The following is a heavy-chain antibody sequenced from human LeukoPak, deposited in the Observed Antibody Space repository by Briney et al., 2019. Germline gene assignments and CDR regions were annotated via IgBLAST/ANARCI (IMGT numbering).Heavy chain of an antibody. CDR2: ISGSGGST. D-gene: IGHD2-21*02. J-gene: IGHJ6*02. CDR1: GFTFSSYA. V-gene: IGHV3-23*01. Sequence: GGSLRLSCAASGFTFSSYAMSWVRQAPGKGLEWVSAISGSGGSTYYADSVKGRFTISRDNSKNTLYLQMNSLRAEDTAVYYCARPYCGGDCLYYYYGMDVWGQGTTVTVSS. CDR3: ARPYCGGDCLYYYYGMDV.